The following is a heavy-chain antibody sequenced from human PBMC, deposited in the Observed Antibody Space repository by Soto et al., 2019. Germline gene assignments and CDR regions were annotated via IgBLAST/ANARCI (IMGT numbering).Heavy chain of an antibody. CDR1: GGIFSSFT. J-gene: IGHJ6*02. CDR2: IIPIFDTP. Sequence: SVKVSCKASGGIFSSFTISWVRQAPGQGLEWLGGIIPIFDTPTYAQNFQGRVTITADKSTNTVYMELSSLRSEDTAVYYCATHGATTMARGDMKHYYYVMDVWGQGTKVTLSS. D-gene: IGHD3-10*01. CDR3: ATHGATTMARGDMKHYYYVMDV. V-gene: IGHV1-69*06.